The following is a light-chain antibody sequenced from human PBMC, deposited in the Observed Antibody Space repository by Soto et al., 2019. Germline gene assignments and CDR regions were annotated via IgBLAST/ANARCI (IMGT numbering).Light chain of an antibody. V-gene: IGKV1-5*01. J-gene: IGKJ1*01. Sequence: DIQLTQSPSTLSASVGDRVTITCRASQSIGSWLAWYQQRPGKAPKLLIYDASNLEIRVPSRFSGSGSGTEFTLTISSLQPDDFATYYCQQYNNYLWTFGQGTKVEFK. CDR2: DAS. CDR3: QQYNNYLWT. CDR1: QSIGSW.